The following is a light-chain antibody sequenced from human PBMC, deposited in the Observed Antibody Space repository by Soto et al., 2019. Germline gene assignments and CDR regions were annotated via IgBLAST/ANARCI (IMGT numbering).Light chain of an antibody. CDR2: DVT. CDR1: SSDIGGYNF. CDR3: SSFTTSSTLV. J-gene: IGLJ3*02. V-gene: IGLV2-14*03. Sequence: QPVLTQPASVSGYPGQSITISCTGTSSDIGGYNFVSWYQQHPGKAPKLLIYDVTNRPPGLSDRFSGSKSGNTASLTISGLQAEDEANYYCSSFTTSSTLVFGGGTKLTVL.